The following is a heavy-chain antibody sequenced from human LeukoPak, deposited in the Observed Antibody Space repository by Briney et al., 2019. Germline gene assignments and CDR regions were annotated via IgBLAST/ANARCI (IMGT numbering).Heavy chain of an antibody. CDR1: GGSISSSSYY. V-gene: IGHV4-39*01. CDR3: ARLYSDYFDY. Sequence: PSETLSLTCTVSGGSISSSSYYWGWIHQPPGKGLEWIGSIYYSGSTYYNPSLKSRVTISVDTSKNQFSLKLSSVTAADTAVYYCARLYSDYFDYWGQGTLVTVSS. D-gene: IGHD2-2*02. J-gene: IGHJ4*02. CDR2: IYYSGST.